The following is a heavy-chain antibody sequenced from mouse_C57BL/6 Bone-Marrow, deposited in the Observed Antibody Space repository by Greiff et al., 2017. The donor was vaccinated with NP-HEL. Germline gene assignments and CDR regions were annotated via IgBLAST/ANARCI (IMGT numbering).Heavy chain of an antibody. J-gene: IGHJ2*01. CDR2: INPNNGGT. CDR3: ARSGDY. CDR1: GYTFTDYY. V-gene: IGHV1-26*01. D-gene: IGHD3-1*01. Sequence: EVKLVESGPELVKPGASVKISCKASGYTFTDYYMNWVKQSHGKSLEWIGDINPNNGGTSYNQKFKGKATLTVDKSSSTAYMELRSLTSEDSAVYYCARSGDYWGQGTTLTVSS.